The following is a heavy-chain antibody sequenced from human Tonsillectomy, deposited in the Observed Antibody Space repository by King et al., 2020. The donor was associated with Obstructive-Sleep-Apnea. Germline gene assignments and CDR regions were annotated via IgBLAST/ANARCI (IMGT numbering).Heavy chain of an antibody. J-gene: IGHJ6*02. CDR2: IYWNDDK. Sequence: ITLKESGPTLVKPTQTLTLTCTSSGFSLSTSGVGVGWIRQPPGKALEWLALIYWNDDKRYSPSLKSRLTITKDTSKNQVVLTMTNMDPVDTATYYCAHTSMITFGGVIVTHYYGMDVWGQGTTVTVSS. V-gene: IGHV2-5*01. CDR3: AHTSMITFGGVIVTHYYGMDV. CDR1: GFSLSTSGVG. D-gene: IGHD3-16*02.